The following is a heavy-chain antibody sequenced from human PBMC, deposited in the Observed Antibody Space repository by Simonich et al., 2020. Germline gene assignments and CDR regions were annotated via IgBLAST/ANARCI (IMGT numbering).Heavy chain of an antibody. J-gene: IGHJ3*02. D-gene: IGHD6-6*01. CDR2: RKQDGSEK. V-gene: IGHV3-7*01. CDR1: GFTFSSYW. CDR3: AREGIAARDAFDI. Sequence: EVQLVESGGGLVQPGGSLRLSCAASGFTFSSYWMSWVRQAPGRGLEWVANRKQDGSEKYDVDSVKGRFTISRDNAKNSLYLQMNSLIAEDTAVYYCAREGIAARDAFDIWGQGTMVTVSS.